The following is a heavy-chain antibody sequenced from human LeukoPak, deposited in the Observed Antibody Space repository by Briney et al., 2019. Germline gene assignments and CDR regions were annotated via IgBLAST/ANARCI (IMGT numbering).Heavy chain of an antibody. Sequence: GRSLRLSCTTSGFTFSNYPVSWVRQAPGKGLEWLALLGSTAYGGTTKYAASVKGRFTISRDDSKSIAYLQMNSLKTEDTAVYYCTRPYYDYLTGYYSDYWGQGTLVTVSS. V-gene: IGHV3-49*04. CDR3: TRPYYDYLTGYYSDY. D-gene: IGHD3-9*01. J-gene: IGHJ4*02. CDR1: GFTFSNYP. CDR2: LGSTAYGGTT.